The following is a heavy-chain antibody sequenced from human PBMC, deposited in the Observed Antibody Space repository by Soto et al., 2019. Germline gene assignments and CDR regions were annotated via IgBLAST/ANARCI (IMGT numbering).Heavy chain of an antibody. D-gene: IGHD3-16*01. CDR3: ASRLLPWGPSDY. V-gene: IGHV3-23*01. Sequence: EVQLLESGGGLVQPGGSLRLSCAASGFTFSSYAMSWVRQAPGKGLEWVSAISGSGGSTYYADSVKGRFTISRDNSKNPLYLQMNSLRAEDTAVYYFASRLLPWGPSDYWGQGTLVTVSS. CDR2: ISGSGGST. J-gene: IGHJ4*02. CDR1: GFTFSSYA.